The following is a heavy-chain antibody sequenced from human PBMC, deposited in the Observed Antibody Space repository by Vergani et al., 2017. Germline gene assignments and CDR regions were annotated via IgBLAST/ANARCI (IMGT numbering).Heavy chain of an antibody. J-gene: IGHJ6*03. Sequence: QVQLQQWGAGLLKPSETLSLTCAVYGGSFSGYYWSWIRQPPGKGLEWIGEINHSGSTNYNPSLKSRVTISVDTSKNQFSLKLSSVTAADTAVYYWAGIVGATRNYYYYMDVWGKGTTVTVSS. CDR3: AGIVGATRNYYYYMDV. D-gene: IGHD1-26*01. V-gene: IGHV4-34*01. CDR2: INHSGST. CDR1: GGSFSGYY.